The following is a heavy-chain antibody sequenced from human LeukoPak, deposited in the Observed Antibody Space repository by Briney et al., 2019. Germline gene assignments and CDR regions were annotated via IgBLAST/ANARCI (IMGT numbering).Heavy chain of an antibody. V-gene: IGHV3-43*01. CDR1: GFIFEDYT. CDR3: AKDIGSYYSWKWFRGFDY. J-gene: IGHJ4*01. D-gene: IGHD4-11*01. CDR2: ISWDGGTT. Sequence: PGGSLRLSCAASGFIFEDYTMHWVRQTPGTALEWVSLISWDGGTTYYADSVKGRFTISRDRSTSSLYLQMSSLRSEDTAIYYCAKDIGSYYSWKWFRGFDYWGHGTRVTVSS.